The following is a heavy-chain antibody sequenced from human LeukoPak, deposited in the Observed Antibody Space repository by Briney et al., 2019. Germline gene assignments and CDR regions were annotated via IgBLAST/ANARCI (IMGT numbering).Heavy chain of an antibody. CDR2: IHPNSCGT. CDR1: VYTFSGHY. V-gene: IGHV1-2*02. CDR3: AREGFCSRATCYGTFDY. Sequence: ATVKVSCKASVYTFSGHYLHWVRRAPGQGLEGMGWIHPNSCGTNYSQKFQGRVTMTRDTSLTTAYMELSWLTSDDTAVYCCAREGFCSRATCYGTFDYWGQGALVTVSS. D-gene: IGHD2-2*01. J-gene: IGHJ4*02.